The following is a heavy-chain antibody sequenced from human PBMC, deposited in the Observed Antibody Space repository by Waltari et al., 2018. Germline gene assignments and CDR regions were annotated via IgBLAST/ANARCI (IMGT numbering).Heavy chain of an antibody. CDR3: AKAPYFYDSSGYYFDY. J-gene: IGHJ4*02. CDR2: ISWNSCSI. CDR1: GFTFDDYA. D-gene: IGHD3-22*01. Sequence: EVQLVESGGGLVQPGRSLRLSCAASGFTFDDYAMHWVRRAQGKGLGWVSGISWNSCSICYADSVKGRFTISRDNAKNSLYLQMNSLRAEDTALYYCAKAPYFYDSSGYYFDYWGQGTLVTVSS. V-gene: IGHV3-9*01.